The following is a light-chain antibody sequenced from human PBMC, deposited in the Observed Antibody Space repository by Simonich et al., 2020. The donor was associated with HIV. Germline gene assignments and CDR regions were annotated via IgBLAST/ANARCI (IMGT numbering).Light chain of an antibody. CDR3: QQSYSTPYT. CDR1: QSISSY. Sequence: DIQMTQSPYSLSASVGDRVTITCRASQSISSYLNWYQQKPGKAPKLLIYAASRLQSGVPSRFSGSGSGTDFTLTISSLQPEDFATYSCQQSYSTPYTFGQGTKLEIK. CDR2: AAS. J-gene: IGKJ2*01. V-gene: IGKV1-39*01.